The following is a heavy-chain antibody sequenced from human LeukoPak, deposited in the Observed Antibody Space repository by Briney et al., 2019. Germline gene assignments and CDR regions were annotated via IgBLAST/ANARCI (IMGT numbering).Heavy chain of an antibody. Sequence: SETLSLTCAVYGGSFSGYYWSWIRQPPGKGLEWIGEINHSGSTNYNPSLKSRVTISVDTSKNQFSLKLSSVTAADTAVYYCARYGHCSSTSCYGYYYGMDVWGQGTTVTVSS. D-gene: IGHD2-2*01. CDR2: INHSGST. V-gene: IGHV4-34*01. CDR1: GGSFSGYY. CDR3: ARYGHCSSTSCYGYYYGMDV. J-gene: IGHJ6*02.